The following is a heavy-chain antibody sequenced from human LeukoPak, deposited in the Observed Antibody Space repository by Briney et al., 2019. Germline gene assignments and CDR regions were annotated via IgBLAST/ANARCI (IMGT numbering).Heavy chain of an antibody. J-gene: IGHJ4*02. D-gene: IGHD6-13*01. CDR3: ARDLGQRLVLDY. V-gene: IGHV3-30-3*01. CDR1: GFTFSSYA. Sequence: GGSLRLSCAASGFTFSSYAMHWVRQAPGKGLEWVAVISYDGSNKYYADSVKGRFTISRDNSKNTLYLQMNSLRAEDTAVYYCARDLGQRLVLDYWGQGTLVTVSS. CDR2: ISYDGSNK.